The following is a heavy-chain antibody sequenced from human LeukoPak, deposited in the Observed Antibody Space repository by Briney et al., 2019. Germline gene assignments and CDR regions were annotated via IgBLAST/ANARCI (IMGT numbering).Heavy chain of an antibody. CDR1: GGSISSSY. Sequence: SETLSLTCTVSGGSISSSYWSWIRQPPGKGLEWIGFIFSSGSANYNPALKSRVIISADTSKNHFSLKLSTVTAADTAIYYCARGKIPFDYWGQGTLVIVSS. CDR2: IFSSGSA. V-gene: IGHV4-59*01. D-gene: IGHD2-2*02. CDR3: ARGKIPFDY. J-gene: IGHJ4*02.